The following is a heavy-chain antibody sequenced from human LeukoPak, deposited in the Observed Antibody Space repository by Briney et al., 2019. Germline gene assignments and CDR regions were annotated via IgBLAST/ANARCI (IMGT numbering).Heavy chain of an antibody. CDR3: ARVTIDSSGYYYSY. CDR1: GGPISSGGYS. Sequence: PSETLSLTCTVSGGPISSGGYSWSWIRQPPGKGLEWIGYIYHSGSTYYNPSLKSRVTISVDRSKNQFSLKLSSVTAADTAVYYCARVTIDSSGYYYSYWGQGTLVTVSS. J-gene: IGHJ4*02. CDR2: IYHSGST. D-gene: IGHD3-22*01. V-gene: IGHV4-30-2*01.